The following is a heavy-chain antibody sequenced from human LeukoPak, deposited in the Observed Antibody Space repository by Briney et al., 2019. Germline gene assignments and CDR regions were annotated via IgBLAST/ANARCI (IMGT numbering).Heavy chain of an antibody. J-gene: IGHJ6*03. D-gene: IGHD6-13*01. Sequence: ASVKVSCKASGYTGTSYGISWVRQAPRQGLEWMGWISAYNGNTNYAQNLQGRVTMTTDTSTSTAYMELRSLSSDDTAVYYCAREVLIAAAGNGGIYYYYYYMDVWGKGTTVTVSS. CDR1: GYTGTSYG. CDR3: AREVLIAAAGNGGIYYYYYYMDV. V-gene: IGHV1-18*01. CDR2: ISAYNGNT.